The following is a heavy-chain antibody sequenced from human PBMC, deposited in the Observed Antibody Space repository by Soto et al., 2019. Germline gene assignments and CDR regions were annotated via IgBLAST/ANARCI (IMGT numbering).Heavy chain of an antibody. CDR2: INPATGAA. J-gene: IGHJ3*02. D-gene: IGHD3-3*01. CDR3: ARGGGVGVAGSAAFDM. Sequence: QLHLVQSGAVVKKPGASVTVSCSASGYPVTAYYMHWVRQAPGRGLEWMGGINPATGAAKYTQTFRGRGTMTRDTSTSTVFMELSGLTSGDTAGFYCARGGGVGVAGSAAFDMWGQGTLVTVSS. V-gene: IGHV1-2*02. CDR1: GYPVTAYY.